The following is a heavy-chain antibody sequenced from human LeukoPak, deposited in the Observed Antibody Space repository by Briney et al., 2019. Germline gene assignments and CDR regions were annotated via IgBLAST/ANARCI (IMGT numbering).Heavy chain of an antibody. Sequence: ASVKVSCKASGGTFSSYAISWVRQAPGQGLEWMGGIIPIFVTANYAQKFQGRVTITADKSTSTAYMELSSLRSEDTAVYYCARTFGYSSGWYGDFQHWGQGTLVTVSS. V-gene: IGHV1-69*06. CDR3: ARTFGYSSGWYGDFQH. J-gene: IGHJ1*01. CDR2: IIPIFVTA. CDR1: GGTFSSYA. D-gene: IGHD6-19*01.